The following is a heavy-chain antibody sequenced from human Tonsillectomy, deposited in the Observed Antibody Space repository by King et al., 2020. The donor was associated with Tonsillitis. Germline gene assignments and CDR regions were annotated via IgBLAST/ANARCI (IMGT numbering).Heavy chain of an antibody. CDR1: GFTFSSYG. CDR3: TVGSDTTTYYYGSGSHPFDY. Sequence: VQLVESGGGVVQPGRSLRLSCAASGFTFSSYGMHWVRQAPGKGVEWVAVISYVGRNKYYADSLKGRLTISRDNSKNTLYLQMNSLRAEDTAVYYCTVGSDTTTYYYGSGSHPFDYWGQGTLVTVSS. J-gene: IGHJ4*02. CDR2: ISYVGRNK. V-gene: IGHV3-30*03. D-gene: IGHD3-10*01.